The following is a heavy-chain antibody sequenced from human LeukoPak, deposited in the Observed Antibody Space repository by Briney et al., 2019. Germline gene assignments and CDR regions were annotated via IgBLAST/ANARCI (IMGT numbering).Heavy chain of an antibody. V-gene: IGHV3-48*04. Sequence: GGSLRLSCAASGFTFSSYSMNWVRQAPGKGLEWVSYISSSSSTIYYADSVKGRFTISRGNAKNSLYLQMNSLRAEDTAVYYCASLCIAAAGPFDYWGQGTLVTVSS. CDR3: ASLCIAAAGPFDY. J-gene: IGHJ4*02. CDR1: GFTFSSYS. D-gene: IGHD6-13*01. CDR2: ISSSSSTI.